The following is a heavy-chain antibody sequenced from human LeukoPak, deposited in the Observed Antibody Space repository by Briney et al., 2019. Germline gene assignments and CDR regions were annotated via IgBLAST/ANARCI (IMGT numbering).Heavy chain of an antibody. J-gene: IGHJ4*02. D-gene: IGHD2-15*01. Sequence: SETLSLTCAVYGGSFSGYYWSWVRQPPGKGLEWIGYIYYSGSTNYSPSLKSRVTISVDTSKNQFSLKLSSVTAVDTAVYYCARDYCSGGSCYVGYWGQGTLVTVSS. CDR1: GGSFSGYY. V-gene: IGHV4-59*01. CDR3: ARDYCSGGSCYVGY. CDR2: IYYSGST.